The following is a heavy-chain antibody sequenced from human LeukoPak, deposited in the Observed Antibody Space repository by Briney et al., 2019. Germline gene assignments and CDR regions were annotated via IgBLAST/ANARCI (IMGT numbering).Heavy chain of an antibody. CDR3: AREYYDSSGYTDAFDI. CDR2: IIPIFGTA. V-gene: IGHV1-69*13. Sequence: ASVKVSCKASGYTFTSYDINWVRQAPGQGLEWMGGIIPIFGTANYAQKFQGRVTITADESTSTAYMELSSLRSEDTAVYYCAREYYDSSGYTDAFDIWGQGTMVTVSS. CDR1: GYTFTSYD. J-gene: IGHJ3*02. D-gene: IGHD3-22*01.